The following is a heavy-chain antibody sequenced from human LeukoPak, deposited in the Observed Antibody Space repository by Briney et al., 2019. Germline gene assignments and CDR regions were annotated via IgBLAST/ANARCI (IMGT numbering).Heavy chain of an antibody. V-gene: IGHV4-4*07. Sequence: SETLSLTCTVSGGSISSYYWSWIRQPAGKGLEWIGRIYTSGSTNYNPSLKSRVTMSVDTSKNQFSLKLSSVTAADTAVYYCARDRAYYYDSSGYHNWFDRWGQGTLVTVSS. CDR3: ARDRAYYYDSSGYHNWFDR. CDR2: IYTSGST. D-gene: IGHD3-22*01. J-gene: IGHJ5*02. CDR1: GGSISSYY.